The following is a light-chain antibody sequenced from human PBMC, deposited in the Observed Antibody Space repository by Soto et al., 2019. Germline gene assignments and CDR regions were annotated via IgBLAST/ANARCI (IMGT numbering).Light chain of an antibody. CDR1: SSDIGRYKF. CDR3: SSSTNTNTLVI. CDR2: EGT. V-gene: IGLV2-14*01. Sequence: QSALTQPASVSGSPGQSITISCTGTSSDIGRYKFVSWFQQHPGKAPKLMIFEGTNRPSGVSNRFSGSKSGNTASLTISGIQAEDEAIYFCSSSTNTNTLVIFGGGTKVTVL. J-gene: IGLJ2*01.